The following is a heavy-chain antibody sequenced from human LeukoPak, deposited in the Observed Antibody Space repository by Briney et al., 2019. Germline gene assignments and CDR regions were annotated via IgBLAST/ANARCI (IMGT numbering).Heavy chain of an antibody. V-gene: IGHV3-30*03. J-gene: IGHJ3*02. D-gene: IGHD6-19*01. CDR2: ISYDGSNK. Sequence: GGSLRLSCAASGFTFSSYDIHWVRQAPGKGLEWVAVISYDGSNKYYGDSVKGRFTISRDNAKNTLYLQMNSLRAEDTAVYYCARRGAVANAFDIWGLGTMVTVSS. CDR3: ARRGAVANAFDI. CDR1: GFTFSSYD.